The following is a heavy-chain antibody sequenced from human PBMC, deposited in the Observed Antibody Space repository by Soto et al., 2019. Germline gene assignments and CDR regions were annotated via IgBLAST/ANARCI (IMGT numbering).Heavy chain of an antibody. V-gene: IGHV1-69*13. D-gene: IGHD2-2*01. CDR1: GGTFSSYA. J-gene: IGHJ6*02. CDR2: IIPIFGTA. CDR3: ARCNAPAAIRGNYYYGMDV. Sequence: AASVKVSCKASGGTFSSYAISWVRQAPGQGLEWMGGIIPIFGTANYAQKFQGRVTITADESTSTAYMELSSLRSEDTAVYYCARCNAPAAIRGNYYYGMDVWGQGTTVTVS.